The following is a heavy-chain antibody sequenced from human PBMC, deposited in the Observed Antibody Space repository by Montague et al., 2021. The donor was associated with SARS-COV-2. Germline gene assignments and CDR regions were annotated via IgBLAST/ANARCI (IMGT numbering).Heavy chain of an antibody. CDR1: GFTFSGCY. CDR3: ASFAMVRGAPGYGMDV. J-gene: IGHJ6*02. V-gene: IGHV3-11*03. D-gene: IGHD3-10*01. Sequence: SLRLSCAASGFTFSGCYMTWIRQAPGKGLEWLSYISTRSTYTNYADSVKGRFTISRDDAKNSLYLQMNSLRAEDTAVYYCASFAMVRGAPGYGMDVWGQGTTVTVSS. CDR2: ISTRSTYT.